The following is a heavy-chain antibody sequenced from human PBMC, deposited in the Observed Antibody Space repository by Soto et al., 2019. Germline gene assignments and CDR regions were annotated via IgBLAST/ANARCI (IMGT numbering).Heavy chain of an antibody. D-gene: IGHD2-2*02. J-gene: IGHJ6*02. CDR2: INHSGST. V-gene: IGHV4-34*01. CDR3: ERGDRVDCSSTSCYSRGYYYYGMDV. CDR1: GGSFSGYY. Sequence: SETLSLTCAVYGGSFSGYYWSWIRQPPGKGLEWIGEINHSGSTNYNPSLKSRVTISVDTSKNQFSLKLSSVTAADTAVYYCERGDRVDCSSTSCYSRGYYYYGMDVWGQGTTVTVSS.